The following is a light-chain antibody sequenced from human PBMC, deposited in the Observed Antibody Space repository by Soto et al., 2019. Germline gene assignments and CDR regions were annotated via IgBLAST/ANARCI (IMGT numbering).Light chain of an antibody. J-gene: IGKJ1*01. CDR1: QSVSSSY. CDR2: GAS. V-gene: IGKV3-20*01. Sequence: EIVLTQSPGTLSLSPGERATLSCRASQSVSSSYLAWYQQKPGQAPRLLIYGASSRATGIPDRFSGSGSGTDFTLTISRLEPEDFAVYYCQQYGSSFHWTFGQGTKVDIK. CDR3: QQYGSSFHWT.